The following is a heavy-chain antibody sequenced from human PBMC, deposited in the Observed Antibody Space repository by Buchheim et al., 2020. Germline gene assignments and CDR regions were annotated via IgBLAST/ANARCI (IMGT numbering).Heavy chain of an antibody. CDR3: AREVGYSSSRPFDT. Sequence: QVQLMESGGGLVKPGGSLRLSCAASGFTPSDYYMNWIRQAPGKGLEWVSYITSGSTNTKYADSVKGRFTISRDDAKKKLFLQLNSLRVEDTAVYYCAREVGYSSSRPFDTWGQGTL. CDR2: ITSGSTNT. CDR1: GFTPSDYY. D-gene: IGHD6-13*01. J-gene: IGHJ4*02. V-gene: IGHV3-11*06.